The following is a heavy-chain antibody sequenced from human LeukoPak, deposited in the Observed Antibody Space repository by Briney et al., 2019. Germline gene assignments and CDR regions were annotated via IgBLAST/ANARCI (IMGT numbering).Heavy chain of an antibody. CDR3: ARDLSDYYGSGSYRPIDAFDI. Sequence: PSETLSLTCAVYGGSFSGYYWSWIRQPPGKGLEWIGEINHSGSLNYNPSLKSRVTISIDTSKNQSSLKLSPVTAADTAVYYCARDLSDYYGSGSYRPIDAFDIWGQGTMVTVSS. CDR2: INHSGSL. CDR1: GGSFSGYY. J-gene: IGHJ3*02. V-gene: IGHV4-34*01. D-gene: IGHD3-10*01.